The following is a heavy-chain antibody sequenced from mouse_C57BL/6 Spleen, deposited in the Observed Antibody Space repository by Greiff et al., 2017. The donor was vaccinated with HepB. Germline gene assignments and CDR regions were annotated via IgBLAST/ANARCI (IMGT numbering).Heavy chain of an antibody. J-gene: IGHJ4*01. CDR3: AVFITTPRGAMDY. D-gene: IGHD1-1*01. CDR2: IYPGDGDT. Sequence: QVQLQQSGPELVKPGASVKISCKASGYAFSSSWMNWVKQRPGKGLEWIGRIYPGDGDTNYNGKFKGKATLTADKSSSTAYMQLSSLTSEDSAVYFCAVFITTPRGAMDYWGQGTSVTVSS. CDR1: GYAFSSSW. V-gene: IGHV1-82*01.